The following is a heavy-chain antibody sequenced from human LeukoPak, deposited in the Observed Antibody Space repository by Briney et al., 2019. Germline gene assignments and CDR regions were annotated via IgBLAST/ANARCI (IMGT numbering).Heavy chain of an antibody. CDR1: GGSISSGDYY. V-gene: IGHV4-30-4*01. Sequence: SETLSLTCTVSGGSISSGDYYWSWIRQPPGKGLEWIGYIYYSGSTYYNPSLKSRVTISVDTSKNQFSLRLSSVTAADTAVYYCARDGTLTTVTRSYWYFDLWGRGTLVTVSS. CDR2: IYYSGST. J-gene: IGHJ2*01. CDR3: ARDGTLTTVTRSYWYFDL. D-gene: IGHD4-17*01.